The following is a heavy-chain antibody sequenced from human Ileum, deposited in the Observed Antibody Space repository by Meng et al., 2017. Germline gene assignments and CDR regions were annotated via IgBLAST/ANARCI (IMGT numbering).Heavy chain of an antibody. V-gene: IGHV3-7*01. CDR2: IKQDGSEK. J-gene: IGHJ4*02. CDR1: GFTFSSYW. D-gene: IGHD3-16*01. CDR3: ARVGAKNGWAHDY. Sequence: GGSLRLSCAASGFTFSSYWMSWVRQAPGKGLEWVANIKQDGSEKYYVDSVKGRFTISRDNAKNSLYLQMNSLRAEDTAVYYCARVGAKNGWAHDYWGQGTRVTVSS.